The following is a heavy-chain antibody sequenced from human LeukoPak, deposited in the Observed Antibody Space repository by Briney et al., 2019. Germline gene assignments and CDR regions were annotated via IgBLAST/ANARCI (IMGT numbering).Heavy chain of an antibody. CDR1: GGPFSGYY. J-gene: IGHJ4*02. CDR3: ARGKSNLVTGSGSKYYFDY. Sequence: SETLSLTCAVYGGPFSGYYWSWIRQPPGKGLEWIGEINHSGSTNYNPSLKSRVTISVGTSKNQFSLKLSSVTAADTAVYYCARGKSNLVTGSGSKYYFDYWGQGTLVTVSS. CDR2: INHSGST. V-gene: IGHV4-34*01. D-gene: IGHD3-10*01.